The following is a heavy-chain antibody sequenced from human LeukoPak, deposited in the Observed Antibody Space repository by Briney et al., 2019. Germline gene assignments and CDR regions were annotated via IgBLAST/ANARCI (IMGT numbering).Heavy chain of an antibody. CDR1: GFIFQDYA. J-gene: IGHJ4*02. V-gene: IGHV3-9*01. CDR3: EMDLCGGDCYSGRGFDS. D-gene: IGHD2-21*02. CDR2: LIGHSDTI. Sequence: GRSLRLSCAASGFIFQDYAMHWVRQAPGQGLEWVSGLIGHSDTIDYADSVKGRFTISRDNAKNSLHLQMHSLRVEDTALYYCEMDLCGGDCYSGRGFDSWGQGTLVTVSS.